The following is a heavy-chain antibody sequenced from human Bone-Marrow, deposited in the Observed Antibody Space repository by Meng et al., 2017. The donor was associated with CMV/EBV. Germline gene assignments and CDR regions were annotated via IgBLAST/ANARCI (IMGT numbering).Heavy chain of an antibody. Sequence: ASVKVSCKAFGYTFNNYGLSWVRQAPGQGLEWMGWISAYNGNTNYAQKFQGRVTMTTDTSTSTAYMELRSLRSDDTAVYYCARDLSGSYYPYYFDYWGQGTLVTVSS. CDR1: GYTFNNYG. CDR2: ISAYNGNT. D-gene: IGHD1-26*01. J-gene: IGHJ4*02. V-gene: IGHV1-18*04. CDR3: ARDLSGSYYPYYFDY.